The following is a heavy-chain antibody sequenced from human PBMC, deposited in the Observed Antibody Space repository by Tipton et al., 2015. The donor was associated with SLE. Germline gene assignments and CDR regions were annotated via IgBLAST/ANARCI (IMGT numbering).Heavy chain of an antibody. J-gene: IGHJ3*02. V-gene: IGHV4-59*01. CDR2: ASYSGRP. CDR3: VRELDTFEI. CDR1: GGSISSYY. Sequence: TLSLTCTVSGGSISSYYWSWIRQPPGKGLEWIGDASYSGRPNSNPSLKSRVTVSVDTSQNQFSLRLRSVTAADSAVYYCVRELDTFEIWGPGTMVTVSS.